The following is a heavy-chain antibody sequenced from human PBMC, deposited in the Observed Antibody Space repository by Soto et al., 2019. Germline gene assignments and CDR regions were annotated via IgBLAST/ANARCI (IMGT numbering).Heavy chain of an antibody. D-gene: IGHD2-15*01. CDR3: ARDSAYSFDY. J-gene: IGHJ4*02. CDR1: GSKFSDYS. Sequence: EVQLVESGGGLVKPGGSRRLSCTAPGSKFSDYSMNWVRQAPGKGLEWASYIGTSTSTVYYAYSVEGRFSISRDNAKNSLYLQMNSLRAEDTAVYYCARDSAYSFDYWDQGILVTVSP. V-gene: IGHV3-48*01. CDR2: IGTSTSTV.